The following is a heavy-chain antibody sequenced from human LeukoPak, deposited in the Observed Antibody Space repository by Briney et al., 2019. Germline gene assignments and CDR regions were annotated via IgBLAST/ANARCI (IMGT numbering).Heavy chain of an antibody. CDR2: INHSGST. CDR1: SGSFSGSFSGYY. D-gene: IGHD5-12*01. V-gene: IGHV4-34*01. CDR3: ARCGGYDYRDDY. Sequence: PSETLSLTCAVYSGSFSGSFSGYYWTWVRQPPGKGLEWIGEINHSGSTKYNPSLKSRVSISVDASKNQFFLRVSSMTAADTAVYFCARCGGYDYRDDYWGQGTLVAVSS. J-gene: IGHJ4*02.